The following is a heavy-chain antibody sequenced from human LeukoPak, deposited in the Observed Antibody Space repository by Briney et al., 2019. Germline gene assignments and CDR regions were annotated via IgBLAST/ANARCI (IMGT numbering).Heavy chain of an antibody. J-gene: IGHJ4*02. Sequence: GGSLRLSCAASGFTFSSYAMHWVRQAPGKGLEWVAVISYDGSNKYYADSVKGRFTISRDNSKNTLYLQMNSLRAEDTAVYYCARSGPIAAPFFDYWGQGTLVTASS. CDR3: ARSGPIAAPFFDY. CDR1: GFTFSSYA. D-gene: IGHD6-6*01. V-gene: IGHV3-30-3*01. CDR2: ISYDGSNK.